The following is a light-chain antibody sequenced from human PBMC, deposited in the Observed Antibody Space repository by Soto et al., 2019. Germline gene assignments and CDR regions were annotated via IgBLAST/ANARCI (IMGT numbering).Light chain of an antibody. CDR3: QQDGSSPLT. CDR2: DTS. Sequence: EIVLTQSPGTLSLSVGARVTLSGRASQSVSSYLAWSQQTPGQAPRRRIYDTSNRATGTPDTFSGSGSGTDFTFIITGLEPDDFTVYYGQQDGSSPLTVGGGTTVEIK. J-gene: IGKJ4*01. V-gene: IGKV3-20*01. CDR1: QSVSSY.